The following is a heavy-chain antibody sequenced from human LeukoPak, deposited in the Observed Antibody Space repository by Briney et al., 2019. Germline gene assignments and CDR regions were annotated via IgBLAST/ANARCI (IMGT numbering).Heavy chain of an antibody. J-gene: IGHJ4*02. D-gene: IGHD5-18*01. CDR1: GYTFTSYA. V-gene: IGHV1-3*01. Sequence: ASVKVSCKASGYTFTSYAMHWVRQAPGQRLEWMGWINAGNGNTKYSQKFQGRVTITRDTSASTAYMELSSLRSEGTAVYYCARGSSQLWPLDYWGQGTLVTVSS. CDR3: ARGSSQLWPLDY. CDR2: INAGNGNT.